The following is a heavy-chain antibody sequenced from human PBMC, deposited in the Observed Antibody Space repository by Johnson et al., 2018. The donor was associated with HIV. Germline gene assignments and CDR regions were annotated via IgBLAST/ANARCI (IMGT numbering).Heavy chain of an antibody. D-gene: IGHD3-9*01. Sequence: QVQLVESGGGLVKPGGSLRLSCAASGFIFSGFGLHWVRQAPGKGLEWVASISYDGGNKYYADSVRGRITISRDNSKNTLYLQMNGLRAEDTAVYYCAGERFADILTGYHAFDGWGQGTMVTVSS. CDR2: ISYDGGNK. J-gene: IGHJ3*01. CDR1: GFIFSGFG. CDR3: AGERFADILTGYHAFDG. V-gene: IGHV3-30*03.